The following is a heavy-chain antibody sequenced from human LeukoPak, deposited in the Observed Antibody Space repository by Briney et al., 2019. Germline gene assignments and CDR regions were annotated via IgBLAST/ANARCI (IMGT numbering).Heavy chain of an antibody. J-gene: IGHJ4*02. CDR2: IYHSGST. V-gene: IGHV4-4*02. CDR1: GGSISSSNW. Sequence: SETLSLTCAVSGGSISSSNWWSWVRQPPGKGLEWIGEIYHSGSTNYNPSLKSRVTISVDTSKNQFSLKLSSVTAADTAVYYCARGAVSGYREYYFDYWGQGTLVTVSS. D-gene: IGHD3-3*01. CDR3: ARGAVSGYREYYFDY.